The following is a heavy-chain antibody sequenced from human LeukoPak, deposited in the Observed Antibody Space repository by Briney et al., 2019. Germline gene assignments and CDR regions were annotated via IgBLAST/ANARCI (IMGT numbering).Heavy chain of an antibody. Sequence: ASVKVSCKASGFTFTNYDINWVRQATGQGLEWMGWMNPINGNTGYARKFQGRVTMTRDTSISTAYTELRSLTSEDTAVYYCVRDGEGVAISVNYWFDPWGQGTLVTVSS. CDR1: GFTFTNYD. V-gene: IGHV1-8*01. J-gene: IGHJ5*02. D-gene: IGHD3-10*01. CDR3: VRDGEGVAISVNYWFDP. CDR2: MNPINGNT.